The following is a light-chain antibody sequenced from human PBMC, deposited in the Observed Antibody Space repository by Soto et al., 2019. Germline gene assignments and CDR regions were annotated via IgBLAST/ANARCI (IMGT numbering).Light chain of an antibody. CDR1: QSFSSW. V-gene: IGKV1-5*03. Sequence: DIQMTQSPSALSASVGDRVTITCRASQSFSSWLAWYQQKPGKAPKLLIYKASSLESGVPSRFSGSGSGTEFTLTISSLQSEDFAVYYCQQYDIWPPTFGQGTKVEIK. CDR2: KAS. J-gene: IGKJ1*01. CDR3: QQYDIWPPT.